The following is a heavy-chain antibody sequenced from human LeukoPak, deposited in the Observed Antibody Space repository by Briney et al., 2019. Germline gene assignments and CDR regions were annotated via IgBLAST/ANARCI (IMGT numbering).Heavy chain of an antibody. Sequence: SETLSLTCAVYGGSFSGYYWSWICQPPGKGLEWIGEINHSGSTNYNPSLKSRVTISVDTSKNQFSLKLSSVTAADTAVYYCARERNYDFWSGYHIDYWGQGTLVTVSS. CDR3: ARERNYDFWSGYHIDY. CDR2: INHSGST. CDR1: GGSFSGYY. D-gene: IGHD3-3*01. J-gene: IGHJ4*02. V-gene: IGHV4-34*01.